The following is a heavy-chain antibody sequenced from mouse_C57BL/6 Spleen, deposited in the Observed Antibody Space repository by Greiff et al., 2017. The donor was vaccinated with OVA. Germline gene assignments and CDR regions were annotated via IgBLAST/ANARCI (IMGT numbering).Heavy chain of an antibody. D-gene: IGHD1-1*02. V-gene: IGHV1-15*01. J-gene: IGHJ3*01. CDR3: TRRILWAY. Sequence: VQLQQSGAELVRPGASVTLSCKASGYTFTDYEMHWVKQTPVHGLEWIGAIDPETGGTAYNQKFKGKAIRTADKSSSTAYMELRSLTSEDSAVYYCTRRILWAYWSQGTLVTVSA. CDR2: IDPETGGT. CDR1: GYTFTDYE.